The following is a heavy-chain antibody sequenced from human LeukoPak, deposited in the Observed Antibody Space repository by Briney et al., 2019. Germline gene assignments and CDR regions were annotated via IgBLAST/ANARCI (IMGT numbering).Heavy chain of an antibody. J-gene: IGHJ4*02. CDR2: ISAYNGNT. D-gene: IGHD4-17*01. V-gene: IGHV1-18*04. CDR1: GYTFTGYY. Sequence: ASVKVSCKASGYTFTGYYMHWVRQAPGQGLEWMGWISAYNGNTNYAQKLQGRVTMTTDTSTSTAYMELRSLRSDDTAVYYCARERGITVTHPDYWGQGTLVTVSS. CDR3: ARERGITVTHPDY.